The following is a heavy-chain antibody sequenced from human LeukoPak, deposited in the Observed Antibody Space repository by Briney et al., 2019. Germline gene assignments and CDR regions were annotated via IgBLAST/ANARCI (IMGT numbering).Heavy chain of an antibody. CDR3: ARGYYGSGSYYTQSDP. D-gene: IGHD3-10*01. CDR1: GYTFTSYY. Sequence: ASVKVSCKASGYTFTSYYMHWVRQAPGQGLEWMGIINPSGGSTSDAQKFQGRVTMTRDTSTSTVYMELSSLRSEDTAVYYCARGYYGSGSYYTQSDPWGQGTLVTVSS. CDR2: INPSGGST. J-gene: IGHJ5*02. V-gene: IGHV1-46*01.